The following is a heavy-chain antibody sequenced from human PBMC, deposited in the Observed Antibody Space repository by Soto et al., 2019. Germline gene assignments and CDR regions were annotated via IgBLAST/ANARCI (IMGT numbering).Heavy chain of an antibody. V-gene: IGHV3-74*01. CDR2: INSDGSST. D-gene: IGHD4-17*01. J-gene: IGHJ1*01. Sequence: GGSLRHSCAVSGFTFSSYWMHWIRQAPGKGLVWVSRINSDGSSTSYADSVKGRFTISRDNAKNTLYLQMNSLRAEDTAVYYCARGHPYGDLQHWGQGTLVTVSS. CDR3: ARGHPYGDLQH. CDR1: GFTFSSYW.